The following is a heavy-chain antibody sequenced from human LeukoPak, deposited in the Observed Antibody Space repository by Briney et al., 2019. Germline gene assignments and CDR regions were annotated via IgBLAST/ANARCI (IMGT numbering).Heavy chain of an antibody. Sequence: GGSLRLSCAATGFTFSSYAMSWVRQAPGKGLEWVSAISESGDSTYYADSVKGRFTISRDNSKNTVYLQMNSLRAEDTAVYYCARAPAPNCGGDCYPGAFDIWGQGTMVTVSS. D-gene: IGHD2-21*02. J-gene: IGHJ3*02. CDR2: ISESGDST. V-gene: IGHV3-23*01. CDR1: GFTFSSYA. CDR3: ARAPAPNCGGDCYPGAFDI.